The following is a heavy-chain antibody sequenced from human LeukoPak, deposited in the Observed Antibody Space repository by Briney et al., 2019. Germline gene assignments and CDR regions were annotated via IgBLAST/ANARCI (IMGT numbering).Heavy chain of an antibody. CDR2: IQYDGSGK. CDR1: GFTFSSYG. V-gene: IGHV3-30*02. J-gene: IGHJ4*02. D-gene: IGHD6-13*01. CDR3: VKGSSWHFDY. Sequence: PGGSLRLSCGASGFTFSSYGMHWVRQAPGKGLGWVAFIQYDGSGKYYADSTKGRFTISRDNSKNTLFLQMNSLRGEDTAVYYCVKGSSWHFDYWGQGTLVTVSS.